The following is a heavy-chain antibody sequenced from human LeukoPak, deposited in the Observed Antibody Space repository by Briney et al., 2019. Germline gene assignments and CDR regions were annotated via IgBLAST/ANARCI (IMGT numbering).Heavy chain of an antibody. Sequence: GESLKISCKGSGYSFTSYWITWVRLMPGKGLEWMGRIDPSDSYTNYSPSFQGHVTISADKSISTAYLQWSSLKASDTAMYYCATVTTIYYYYGMDVWAQGTTVTVSS. CDR1: GYSFTSYW. J-gene: IGHJ6*02. V-gene: IGHV5-10-1*01. CDR2: IDPSDSYT. D-gene: IGHD4-17*01. CDR3: ATVTTIYYYYGMDV.